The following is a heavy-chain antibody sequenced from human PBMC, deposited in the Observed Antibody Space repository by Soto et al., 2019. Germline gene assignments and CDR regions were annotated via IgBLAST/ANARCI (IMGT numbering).Heavy chain of an antibody. Sequence: QVQLQQSGPGLVKPSQTLSLTCTVSGDSIRSDYYHWTWILQSPGKGLEWIGYIHHSGSILYNPSLKSPVTISVDTFKNHFSLHLTSVTAADTAVYFCAREDDGGDSLDVWGQGTTVTVSS. CDR3: AREDDGGDSLDV. D-gene: IGHD2-21*02. CDR1: GDSIRSDYYH. J-gene: IGHJ6*02. CDR2: IHHSGSI. V-gene: IGHV4-30-4*08.